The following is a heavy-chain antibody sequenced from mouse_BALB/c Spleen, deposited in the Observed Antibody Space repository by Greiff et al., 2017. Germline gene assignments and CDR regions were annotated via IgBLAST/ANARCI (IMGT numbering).Heavy chain of an antibody. CDR3: ASRWGYLDV. V-gene: IGHV1-87*01. Sequence: VKLQESGAELARPGASVKLSCKASGYTFTSYWMQWVKQRPGQGLEWIGAIYPGDGDTRYTQKFKGKATLTTDKSSSTAYMQLSSVASEDSGVYYCASRWGYLDVWGAGTTVTVSS. J-gene: IGHJ1*01. CDR2: IYPGDGDT. CDR1: GYTFTSYW. D-gene: IGHD2-3*01.